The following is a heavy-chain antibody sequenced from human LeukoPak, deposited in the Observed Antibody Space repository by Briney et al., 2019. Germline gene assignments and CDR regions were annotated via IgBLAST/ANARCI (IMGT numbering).Heavy chain of an antibody. CDR3: ARGREYYGSGSYRYFDY. CDR2: INHSGST. CDR1: GGSFSGYY. J-gene: IGHJ4*02. D-gene: IGHD3-10*01. V-gene: IGHV4-34*01. Sequence: SETLSLTCADYGGSFSGYYWSWIRQPPGKGLEWIGEINHSGSTNYNPSLKSRVTISVDTSKNQFSLKLSSVTAADTAVYYCARGREYYGSGSYRYFDYWGQGTLVTVSS.